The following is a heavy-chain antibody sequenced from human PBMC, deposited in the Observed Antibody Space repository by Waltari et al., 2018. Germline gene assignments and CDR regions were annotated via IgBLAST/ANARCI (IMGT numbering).Heavy chain of an antibody. D-gene: IGHD3-10*01. Sequence: QVQLQQWGAGRLKPSETLSLTCAVDGGSFSGCYWSRISQPPGKGRAGIGEINHSGRTHYNPCLTSRVTISVDTSKNQFSLKLGSVTAADTAVYYCARIWRRNSWSYVYYYYYGMDVWGQGTTVIVSS. J-gene: IGHJ6*02. CDR1: GGSFSGCY. CDR2: INHSGRT. V-gene: IGHV4-34*01. CDR3: ARIWRRNSWSYVYYYYYGMDV.